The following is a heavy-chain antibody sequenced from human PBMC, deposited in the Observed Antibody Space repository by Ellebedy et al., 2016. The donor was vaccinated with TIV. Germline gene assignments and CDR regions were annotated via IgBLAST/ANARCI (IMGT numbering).Heavy chain of an antibody. CDR1: GFTFSNSW. Sequence: PGGSLRLSCVASGFTFSNSWMSWVRQAPGKGLEWLANINQDGNEKNHVDSVKGRFTISRDNSMTTLYLEMNSLRAEDTAVYYCARDLDKSSGWYGGAAYWGQGTLVTVSS. CDR3: ARDLDKSSGWYGGAAY. D-gene: IGHD6-19*01. CDR2: INQDGNEK. V-gene: IGHV3-7*01. J-gene: IGHJ4*02.